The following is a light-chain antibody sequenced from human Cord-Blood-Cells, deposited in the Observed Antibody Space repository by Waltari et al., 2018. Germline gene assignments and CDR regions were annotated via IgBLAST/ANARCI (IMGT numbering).Light chain of an antibody. Sequence: DIVMTQSPDSLAVSLGERATINCKCSLSVLYSSNNKNYLAWYQQKPGQPPKLLIYWASTRESGVPDRFSGSGSGTDFTLTISSLQAEDVAVYYCQQYYSTPLTFGPGTKVDIK. J-gene: IGKJ3*01. CDR3: QQYYSTPLT. CDR2: WAS. CDR1: LSVLYSSNNKNY. V-gene: IGKV4-1*01.